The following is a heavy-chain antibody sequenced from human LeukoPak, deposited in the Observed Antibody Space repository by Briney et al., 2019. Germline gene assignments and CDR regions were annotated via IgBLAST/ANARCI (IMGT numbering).Heavy chain of an antibody. CDR1: GFTFSSYE. CDR3: VTSKGAGYFDY. Sequence: PGGSLRLSCAASGFTFSSYEMNWVRQAPGKGLEWVSYISSSGSTIYYADSVKGRFTISRDNSKNTLYLQMNTLRTDDTAVYYCVTSKGAGYFDYWGQGTLVTVSS. CDR2: ISSSGSTI. J-gene: IGHJ4*02. V-gene: IGHV3-48*03. D-gene: IGHD6-19*01.